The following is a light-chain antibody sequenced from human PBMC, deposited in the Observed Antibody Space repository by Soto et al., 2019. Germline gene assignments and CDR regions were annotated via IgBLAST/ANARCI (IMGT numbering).Light chain of an antibody. CDR3: QHSYGTPRT. CDR2: DAS. CDR1: QSISNY. V-gene: IGKV1-39*01. Sequence: DIQMTQSPSTLPASAGDRVTITCRASQSISNYLAWYQQKPGKAPQLLIYDASTLQSGGPSRFSGSGSGTDFTLTITSLQPEDSATYYCQHSYGTPRTFGQGTKVDIK. J-gene: IGKJ1*01.